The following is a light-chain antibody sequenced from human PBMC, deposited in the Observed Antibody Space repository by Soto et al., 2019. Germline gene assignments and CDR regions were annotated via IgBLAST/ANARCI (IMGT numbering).Light chain of an antibody. J-gene: IGKJ2*01. CDR2: GAS. Sequence: EIVMTQSPASLSVSPGETATLSCRASQSIRNSLAWYQQKPGQAPSLVIYGASTRATGIPARLSGSGSGTEFTLTISSLQSEDSALYYCQQYNNWPPRTFGQGTKLEIK. V-gene: IGKV3-15*01. CDR3: QQYNNWPPRT. CDR1: QSIRNS.